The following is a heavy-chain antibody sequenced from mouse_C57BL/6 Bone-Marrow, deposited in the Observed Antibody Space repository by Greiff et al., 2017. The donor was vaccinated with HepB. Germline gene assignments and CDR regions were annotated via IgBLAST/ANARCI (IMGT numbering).Heavy chain of an antibody. V-gene: IGHV14-2*01. D-gene: IGHD1-2*01. CDR1: GFNIKDYY. CDR3: ASQVLLITTAYYAMDY. CDR2: IDPEDGET. Sequence: EVKLMESGAELVKPGASVKLSCTASGFNIKDYYMHWVKQRTEQGLEWIGRIDPEDGETKYAPKFQGKATITADTSSNTAYLQLSSLTSEDTAVYYCASQVLLITTAYYAMDYWGQGTSVTVSA. J-gene: IGHJ4*01.